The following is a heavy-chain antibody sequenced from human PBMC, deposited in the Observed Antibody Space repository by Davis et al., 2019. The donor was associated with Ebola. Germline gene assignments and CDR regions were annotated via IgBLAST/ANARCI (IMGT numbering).Heavy chain of an antibody. V-gene: IGHV3-30*03. CDR1: AFLFCTYG. CDR3: ARILMSGYDHDAFDI. J-gene: IGHJ3*02. CDR2: ISYAAYYT. D-gene: IGHD5-12*01. Sequence: GESLKISCAASAFLFCTYGLHWVRQAPGKGLEWVAFISYAAYYTEYADSVKGRFTLSRDNSKNTLFLQMSSLRAEDTAVYYCARILMSGYDHDAFDIWGQGTVVTVSS.